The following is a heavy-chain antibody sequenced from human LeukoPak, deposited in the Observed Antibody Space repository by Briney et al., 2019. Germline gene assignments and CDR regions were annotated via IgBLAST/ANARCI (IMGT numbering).Heavy chain of an antibody. CDR2: IIPILGIA. Sequence: SVKVSCKASGGTFSSYAISWVRQAPGQGLEWMGRIIPILGIANYAQKFQGRVTITADKSTSTAYMELSSLRSEDTAVYYCARKDGANWFDPWGQGTLVTVSS. J-gene: IGHJ5*02. CDR1: GGTFSSYA. D-gene: IGHD2-15*01. V-gene: IGHV1-69*04. CDR3: ARKDGANWFDP.